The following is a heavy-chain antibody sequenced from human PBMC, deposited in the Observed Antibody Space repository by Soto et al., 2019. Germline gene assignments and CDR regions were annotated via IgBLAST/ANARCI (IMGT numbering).Heavy chain of an antibody. D-gene: IGHD3-9*01. V-gene: IGHV1-24*01. CDR2: FDPEDGET. CDR3: ATDRLTTDYAILHGRMDV. J-gene: IGHJ6*02. Sequence: ASVKVSCKVCGYTLTELSMHWVRQPPGKGLEWMGGFDPEDGETIYAQKFQGRVTMTEDTSTDTAYMELSSLRSEDTAVYYCATDRLTTDYAILHGRMDVWGQGTTVTVSS. CDR1: GYTLTELS.